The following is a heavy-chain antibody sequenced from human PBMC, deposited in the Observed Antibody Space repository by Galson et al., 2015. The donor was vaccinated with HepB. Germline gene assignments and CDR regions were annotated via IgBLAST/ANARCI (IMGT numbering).Heavy chain of an antibody. CDR3: ARLGVRGVTHFDL. CDR1: GYSISSGYY. J-gene: IGHJ2*01. D-gene: IGHD3-10*01. Sequence: ETLSLTCTVSGYSISSGYYWGWIRQPPGKGLEWIGSIYHSGSTYYNPSLKSRVTISVDTSKNQFSLKLSSVTAADTAVYYCARLGVRGVTHFDLWGRGTLVTVSS. CDR2: IYHSGST. V-gene: IGHV4-38-2*02.